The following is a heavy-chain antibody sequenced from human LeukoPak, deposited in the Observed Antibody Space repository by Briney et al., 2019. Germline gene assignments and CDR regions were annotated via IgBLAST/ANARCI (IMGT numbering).Heavy chain of an antibody. Sequence: PGGSLRLSCAASGFTFSSYWMSWVRQAPGKGLEWVANIKQDGSEKYYVDSVKGRFTISRDNAKNSLYLQMNSLRAEDTAVYYCAREDYGSGIYYTVLDCWGQGTLVTVSS. D-gene: IGHD3-10*01. CDR1: GFTFSSYW. J-gene: IGHJ4*02. V-gene: IGHV3-7*01. CDR3: AREDYGSGIYYTVLDC. CDR2: IKQDGSEK.